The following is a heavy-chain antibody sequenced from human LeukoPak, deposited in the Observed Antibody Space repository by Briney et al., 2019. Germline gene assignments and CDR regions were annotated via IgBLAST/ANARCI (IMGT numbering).Heavy chain of an antibody. V-gene: IGHV3-53*01. CDR1: GFTVSSNY. J-gene: IGHJ6*02. Sequence: GGSLRLSCAASGFTVSSNYMSWVRQAPGRGLEWVSVIYSGGSTYYADSVKGRFTISRDNSKNTLYLQMNSLRAEDTAVYYCARRSNYYYSYGMDVWGQGTTVTVSS. CDR2: IYSGGST. CDR3: ARRSNYYYSYGMDV.